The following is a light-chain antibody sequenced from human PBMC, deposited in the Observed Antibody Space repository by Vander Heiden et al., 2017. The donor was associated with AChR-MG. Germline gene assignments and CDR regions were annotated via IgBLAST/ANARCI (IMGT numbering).Light chain of an antibody. J-gene: IGKJ3*01. CDR2: DAS. CDR3: QLRNNWHTLST. V-gene: IGKV3D-11*01. CDR1: QCGSSY. Sequence: IALAQSPATLSLSPVASACQSCRASQCGSSYLAWYQQKPGQAPKLLIFDASSGAPGIPARFSGWGAGAHFTLAISSLGPEDFAVYYCQLRNNWHTLSTFGHGTRLDLK.